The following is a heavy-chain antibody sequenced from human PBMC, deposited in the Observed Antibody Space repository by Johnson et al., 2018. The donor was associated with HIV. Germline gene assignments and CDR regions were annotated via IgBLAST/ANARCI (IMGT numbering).Heavy chain of an antibody. CDR3: AGDKGRGAFDI. Sequence: QVQLVESGGGLVKPRGSLRLPSAASGFTSSDYYMSWIRQTPGQRLAWVSYISSSGNTLYYEDSVKGRVTISRDNAKKSLYLQMNSLRAEDTAVYYCAGDKGRGAFDIWGQGKMVTVSS. V-gene: IGHV3-11*04. J-gene: IGHJ3*02. D-gene: IGHD3-10*01. CDR2: ISSSGNTL. CDR1: GFTSSDYY.